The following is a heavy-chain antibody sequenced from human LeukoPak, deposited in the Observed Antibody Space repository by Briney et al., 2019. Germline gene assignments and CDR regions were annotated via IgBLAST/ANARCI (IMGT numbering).Heavy chain of an antibody. D-gene: IGHD4-17*01. CDR1: GYTFTSYA. Sequence: GASVKVSCKASGYTFTSYAMHWMRRAPGQRLEWMGWINTGNGNTKYSQKFQGRVTITSDTSASTAYMELSSLRSEDTAVYYCARVHDYGDTYAFDIWGQGTMVTVSS. CDR3: ARVHDYGDTYAFDI. CDR2: INTGNGNT. V-gene: IGHV1-3*04. J-gene: IGHJ3*02.